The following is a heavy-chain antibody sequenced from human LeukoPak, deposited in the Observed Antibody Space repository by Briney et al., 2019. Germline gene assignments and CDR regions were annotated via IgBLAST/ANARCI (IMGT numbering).Heavy chain of an antibody. CDR3: AINGGGDSGYGNFDY. D-gene: IGHD5-12*01. Sequence: PGRSLRLSCAASGFTFDDYVMHWIRQVPGKGLEWDSGISWNSDNIGYADSVKGRFTTSRDNAKNSLYLQMNSLRADDTALYYSAINGGGDSGYGNFDYWGQGTLVTVSS. CDR1: GFTFDDYV. J-gene: IGHJ4*02. V-gene: IGHV3-9*01. CDR2: ISWNSDNI.